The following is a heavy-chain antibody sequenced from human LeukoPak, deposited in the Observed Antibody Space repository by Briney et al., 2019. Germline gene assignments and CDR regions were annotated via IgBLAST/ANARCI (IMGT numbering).Heavy chain of an antibody. D-gene: IGHD3-22*01. CDR1: GFTFSSYW. J-gene: IGHJ4*02. CDR2: ISASNGNT. Sequence: GGSLRLSRAASGFTFSSYWMHWVRQAPGKGLKWVSGISASNGNTYHADSVKGRFTISRDNSKGTLYLQMNSLRVEDTAVYYCAKGSSDSWYSALEYWGQGTLVTVSS. CDR3: AKGSSDSWYSALEY. V-gene: IGHV3-23*01.